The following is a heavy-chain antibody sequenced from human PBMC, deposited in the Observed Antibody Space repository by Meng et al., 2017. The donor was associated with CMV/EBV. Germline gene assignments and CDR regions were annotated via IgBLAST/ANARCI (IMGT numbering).Heavy chain of an antibody. J-gene: IGHJ4*02. Sequence: GESLKISCAASGFTFSSYGMHWVRQAPGKGLEWVSAISGSGGSTYYADSVKGRFTISRDNSKNTLYLQMNSLRAEDTAVYYCAKDRDAYCGGDWDYWGQGTLVTVSS. CDR1: GFTFSSYG. D-gene: IGHD2-21*01. CDR3: AKDRDAYCGGDWDY. V-gene: IGHV3-23*01. CDR2: ISGSGGST.